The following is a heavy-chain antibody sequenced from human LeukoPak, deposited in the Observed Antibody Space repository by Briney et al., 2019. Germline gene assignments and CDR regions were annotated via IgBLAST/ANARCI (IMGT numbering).Heavy chain of an antibody. Sequence: GGTLRLSCAASGFTFSSYAMSWVRQAPGKGLEWVSAISGSGSSTYYAGSVKGRFTTSRDNSKRTVYLQMNSLRVEDTAVYYCAPLAANIFDYWGQGTLVTASS. CDR3: APLAANIFDY. CDR2: ISGSGSST. CDR1: GFTFSSYA. V-gene: IGHV3-23*01. D-gene: IGHD6-25*01. J-gene: IGHJ4*02.